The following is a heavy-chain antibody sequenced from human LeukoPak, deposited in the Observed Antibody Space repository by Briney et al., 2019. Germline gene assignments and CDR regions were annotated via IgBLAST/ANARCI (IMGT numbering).Heavy chain of an antibody. Sequence: PSETLSLTCTVSAGSISSYYWSWIRQPAGKGLEWIGRVHGSGNTKYNPLLMSRVTMYVDPSQNQFALKLSSGTGADTAVFYCSRGGSGYDYFDYWGQGALVTVSS. CDR1: AGSISSYY. CDR3: SRGGSGYDYFDY. V-gene: IGHV4-4*07. CDR2: VHGSGNT. D-gene: IGHD5-12*01. J-gene: IGHJ4*02.